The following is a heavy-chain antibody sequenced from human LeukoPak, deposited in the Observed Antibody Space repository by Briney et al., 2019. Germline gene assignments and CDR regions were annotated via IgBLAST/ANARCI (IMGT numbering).Heavy chain of an antibody. Sequence: SVTVSFTASGGTFSISAISWGRHAPGQGLEWMGGIIPLFGTANYSKKFQGRVTITADKSTSTAYMELSSLRSEDTAAYYCARSGLDYYDSSGYDARYYYYYMDVWGKGTTVTVSS. D-gene: IGHD3-22*01. J-gene: IGHJ6*03. CDR3: ARSGLDYYDSSGYDARYYYYYMDV. CDR2: IIPLFGTA. CDR1: GGTFSISA. V-gene: IGHV1-69*06.